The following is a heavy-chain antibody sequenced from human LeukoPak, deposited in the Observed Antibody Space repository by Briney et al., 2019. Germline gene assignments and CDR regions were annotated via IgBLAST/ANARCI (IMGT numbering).Heavy chain of an antibody. CDR3: TTDIYGDYAYY. CDR2: IKSKTDGGTT. Sequence: GGSLRLSCAASGFTFSNAWMSWVRQAPGKGLEWVGRIKSKTDGGTTDYAAPVKGRFTISRDDSKNTLYLQMNSLKTEDTAVSYCTTDIYGDYAYYRGQGTLVTVSS. D-gene: IGHD4-17*01. CDR1: GFTFSNAW. V-gene: IGHV3-15*01. J-gene: IGHJ4*02.